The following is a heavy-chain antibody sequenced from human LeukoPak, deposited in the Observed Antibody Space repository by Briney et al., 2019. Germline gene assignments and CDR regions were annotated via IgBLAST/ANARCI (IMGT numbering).Heavy chain of an antibody. CDR1: GGTFSSYA. CDR2: IIPIFGTA. D-gene: IGHD5-12*01. J-gene: IGHJ4*02. CDR3: ARVDGYELDY. V-gene: IGHV1-69*13. Sequence: ASVKVSCKASGGTFSSYASSWVRQAPGQGLEWMGGIIPIFGTANYAQKFQGRVTITADESTSTAYMELSSLRSEDTAVYYCARVDGYELDYWGQGTPVTVSS.